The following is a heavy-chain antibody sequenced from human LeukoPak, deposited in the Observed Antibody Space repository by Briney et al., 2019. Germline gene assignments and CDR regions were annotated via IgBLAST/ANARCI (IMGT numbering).Heavy chain of an antibody. CDR3: AREPAREMVRGVFDY. D-gene: IGHD3-10*01. Sequence: ASVKVSCKASGYTFTGYYMHWVRQAPGQGLEWMGIINPSGGSTSYAQKFQGRVTMTRDMSTSTVYMELSSLRSEDTAVYYCAREPAREMVRGVFDYWGQGTLVTVSS. CDR2: INPSGGST. J-gene: IGHJ4*02. CDR1: GYTFTGYY. V-gene: IGHV1-46*01.